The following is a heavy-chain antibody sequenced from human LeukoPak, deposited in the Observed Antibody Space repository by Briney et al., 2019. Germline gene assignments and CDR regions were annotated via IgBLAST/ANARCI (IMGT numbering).Heavy chain of an antibody. CDR1: GGTTNSHA. V-gene: IGHV1-69*04. CDR3: ATSNDGGGYQWGDFFDF. Sequence: ASVKVSCKASGGTTNSHAINWVRQAPGQGLEWMGRINPNIGTTNRAQNFQDRVTLTANKSTNTAYMELTSLTSDDTAVYYCATSNDGGGYQWGDFFDFWGQETLVSV. CDR2: INPNIGTT. J-gene: IGHJ4*02. D-gene: IGHD3-22*01.